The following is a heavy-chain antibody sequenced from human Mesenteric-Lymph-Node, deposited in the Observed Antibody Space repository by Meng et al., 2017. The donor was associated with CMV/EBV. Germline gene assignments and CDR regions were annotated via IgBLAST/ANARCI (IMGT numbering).Heavy chain of an antibody. Sequence: LSCTVSGGSISSGDYYWSWIRQPPGKGLEWIGYIYYSGSTYYNPSLKSRVTISVDTSKNQFSLKLSSVTAADTAVYYCARGYGGPYYYGMDVWGQGTTVTVSS. CDR1: GGSISSGDYY. V-gene: IGHV4-31*03. J-gene: IGHJ6*02. CDR3: ARGYGGPYYYGMDV. CDR2: IYYSGST. D-gene: IGHD3-16*01.